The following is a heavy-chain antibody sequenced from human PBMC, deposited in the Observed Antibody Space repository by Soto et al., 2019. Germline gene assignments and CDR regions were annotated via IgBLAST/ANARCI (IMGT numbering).Heavy chain of an antibody. J-gene: IGHJ4*02. CDR2: VRQDGSQK. Sequence: PGGSLRLSCEASGFTFSSYWMSWVRQAPGKGLEWVANVRQDGSQKFLVDSVKGRFTISRDNAKNSMYLQMNSLRAEDTVVYYCARDRSSVTGTAGDYWGQGILVTVPS. D-gene: IGHD1-7*01. CDR1: GFTFSSYW. V-gene: IGHV3-7*01. CDR3: ARDRSSVTGTAGDY.